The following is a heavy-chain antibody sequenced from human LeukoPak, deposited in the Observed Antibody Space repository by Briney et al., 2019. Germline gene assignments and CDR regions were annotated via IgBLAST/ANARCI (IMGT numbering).Heavy chain of an antibody. J-gene: IGHJ4*02. Sequence: GGSLRLSCAASGFTFDDYGMSWVRQAPGKGLEWVSGINWNGGSTGYADSVKGRFTISRDNAKNSLYLQMNSLRAEDTAIYYCAKARSGSGSYGKYYFDYWGQGTLVTVSS. CDR1: GFTFDDYG. D-gene: IGHD3-10*01. V-gene: IGHV3-20*04. CDR3: AKARSGSGSYGKYYFDY. CDR2: INWNGGST.